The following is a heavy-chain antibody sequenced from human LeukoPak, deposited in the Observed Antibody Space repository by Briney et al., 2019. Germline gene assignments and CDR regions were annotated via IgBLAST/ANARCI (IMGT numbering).Heavy chain of an antibody. Sequence: GASVKVSCKASGYTFTSYGISWVRQAPGQGLEWMGIINPSGGSTSYAQKFQGRVTMTRDTSTSTVYMELSSLRSEDTAVYYCARDKCGGDRLCAFDIWGQGTMVTVSS. J-gene: IGHJ3*02. D-gene: IGHD2-21*01. V-gene: IGHV1-46*01. CDR1: GYTFTSYG. CDR2: INPSGGST. CDR3: ARDKCGGDRLCAFDI.